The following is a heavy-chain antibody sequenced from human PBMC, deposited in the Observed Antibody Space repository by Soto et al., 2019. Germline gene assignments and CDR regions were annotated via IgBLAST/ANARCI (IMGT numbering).Heavy chain of an antibody. CDR2: ISGSGGGT. Sequence: LRLSCAASGFTFSSYAMSWVRQAPGKGLEWVSSISGSGGGTYYADSVKGRFTISRDNSKNTLSLQMNSLRAEDTAVYYCAKSRGSGSYFNPSDAFDFWGQGTMVTVSS. J-gene: IGHJ3*01. CDR1: GFTFSSYA. D-gene: IGHD3-10*01. V-gene: IGHV3-23*01. CDR3: AKSRGSGSYFNPSDAFDF.